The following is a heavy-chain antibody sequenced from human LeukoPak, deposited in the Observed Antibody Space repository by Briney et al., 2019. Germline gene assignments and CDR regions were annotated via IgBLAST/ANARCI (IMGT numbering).Heavy chain of an antibody. V-gene: IGHV4-39*01. CDR2: IYYSGNT. J-gene: IGHJ4*02. Sequence: SETLSLTCTVWGGSIFSTNDYAAWIRQPPGKGLEWIGTIYYSGNTYYNPSLKSRVTISVDTSKNQFALKLDSVTAADTAVYYCASNLSAYNSFDYWGQGTLVTVSS. D-gene: IGHD5-12*01. CDR3: ASNLSAYNSFDY. CDR1: GGSIFSTNDY.